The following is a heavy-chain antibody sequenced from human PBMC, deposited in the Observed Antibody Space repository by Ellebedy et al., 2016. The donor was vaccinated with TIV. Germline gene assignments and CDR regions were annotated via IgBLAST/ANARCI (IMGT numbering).Heavy chain of an antibody. V-gene: IGHV3-11*01. D-gene: IGHD1-14*01. Sequence: GGSLRLSCAASGFTFSDFYMIWNRQAPGKGLEWVSYISSYGSLIYYADSVKGRFTISRDNASNSLYLQMNSLRAEDTAIYYCARDTRFIDHQHNWFDPWGQGTLVTVSS. CDR2: ISSYGSLI. CDR1: GFTFSDFY. CDR3: ARDTRFIDHQHNWFDP. J-gene: IGHJ5*02.